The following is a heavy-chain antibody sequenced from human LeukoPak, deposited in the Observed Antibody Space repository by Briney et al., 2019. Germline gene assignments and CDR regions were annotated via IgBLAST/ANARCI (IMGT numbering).Heavy chain of an antibody. V-gene: IGHV3-74*01. D-gene: IGHD5-18*01. CDR2: INTDGSST. Sequence: PGGSLRLSCAASGFTLSSSWMYWVRQAPGKGLVWVSRINTDGSSTNYADSVKGRFTISRDNAKNTLYLQMNSLRAEDTAVYYCAKQGYTYAIDYWGQGTLVTVSS. J-gene: IGHJ4*02. CDR3: AKQGYTYAIDY. CDR1: GFTLSSSW.